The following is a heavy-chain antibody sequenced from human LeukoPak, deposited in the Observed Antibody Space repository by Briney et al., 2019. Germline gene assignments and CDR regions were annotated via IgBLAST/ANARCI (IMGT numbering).Heavy chain of an antibody. CDR2: INAGNGNT. J-gene: IGHJ6*02. CDR1: GYTFTTYA. V-gene: IGHV1-3*01. CDR3: AGEHDVLTGFGLDV. D-gene: IGHD3-9*01. Sequence: ASVKVSCKASGYTFTTYAIQWVRQAPGQRLEWMGWINAGNGNTKYSQKFQGRVTITRDTSASTAYMELSSLRSEDTAVYYCAGEHDVLTGFGLDVWGRGTTVTVSS.